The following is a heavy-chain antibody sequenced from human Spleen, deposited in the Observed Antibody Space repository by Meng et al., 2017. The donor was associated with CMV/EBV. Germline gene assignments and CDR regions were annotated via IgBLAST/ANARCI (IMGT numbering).Heavy chain of an antibody. CDR1: TFTNQD. J-gene: IGHJ4*02. D-gene: IGHD3-3*02. CDR2: DSPGDSST. Sequence: TFTNQDRCWERQAAGRELEGTGMDSPGDSSTSYEQKFQTRVTMTRNTSTNTVYKEVSSMRSKNAAVFYCARVIGHFRDPHFWSSDFDYWGQGTLVTVSS. V-gene: IGHV1-46*01. CDR3: ARVIGHFRDPHFWSSDFDY.